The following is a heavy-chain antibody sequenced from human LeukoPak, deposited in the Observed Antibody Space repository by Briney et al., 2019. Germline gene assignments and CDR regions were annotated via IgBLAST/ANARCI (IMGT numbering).Heavy chain of an antibody. V-gene: IGHV4-39*07. D-gene: IGHD2-2*01. CDR2: IYTSGST. CDR3: ARVIVVVPAAMVHDAFDI. CDR1: GGSISSSSYY. Sequence: SETLSLTCTVSGGSISSSSYYWGWIRQPPGKGLEWIGRIYTSGSTNYNPSLKSRVTISVDTSKNQFSLKLSSVTAADTAVYYCARVIVVVPAAMVHDAFDIWGQGTMVTVSS. J-gene: IGHJ3*02.